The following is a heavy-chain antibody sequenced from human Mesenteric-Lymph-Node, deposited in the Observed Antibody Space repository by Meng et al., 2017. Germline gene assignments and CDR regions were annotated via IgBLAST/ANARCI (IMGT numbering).Heavy chain of an antibody. D-gene: IGHD2-21*02. CDR1: GFTFSSYA. Sequence: GESLKISCAASGFTFSSYAMSWVRQAPGKGLEWVSAISGSGGSTYYADSVKGRFTISRDNSKNTLYLQMNSLRAEDTAVYYCAKLGDSLPPVDYWGQGTLVTVSS. CDR2: ISGSGGST. J-gene: IGHJ4*02. CDR3: AKLGDSLPPVDY. V-gene: IGHV3-23*01.